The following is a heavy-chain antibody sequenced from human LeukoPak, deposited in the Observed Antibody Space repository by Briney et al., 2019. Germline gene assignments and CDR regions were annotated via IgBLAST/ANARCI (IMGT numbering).Heavy chain of an antibody. CDR1: GFTFRDHD. J-gene: IGHJ4*02. D-gene: IGHD3-22*01. CDR2: IDSRGVNT. CDR3: ARALRRGYYDF. V-gene: IGHV3-64*01. Sequence: GGSLRLSCAASGFTFRDHDMHWVRQAPGQGLEYVSAIDSRGVNTYYANSVKGRFTISRDNSKNTLYLQMGSLRSDDMAVYYCARALRRGYYDFWGQGTLVTVSS.